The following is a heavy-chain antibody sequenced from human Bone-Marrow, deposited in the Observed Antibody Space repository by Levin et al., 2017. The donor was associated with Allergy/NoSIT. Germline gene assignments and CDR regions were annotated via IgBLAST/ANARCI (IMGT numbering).Heavy chain of an antibody. CDR1: GGSISSAAYY. Sequence: KSSETLSLTCTVSGGSISSAAYYWSWLRQSAGKGLEWIGRIYSTGGRTNYNPSLKSRVTISIDTPKNQFSLKLTSVTAADTAVYYCARDEGRGWFSFDQWGRGTLVTVSS. D-gene: IGHD6-19*01. CDR2: IYSTGGRT. J-gene: IGHJ4*02. CDR3: ARDEGRGWFSFDQ. V-gene: IGHV4-61*02.